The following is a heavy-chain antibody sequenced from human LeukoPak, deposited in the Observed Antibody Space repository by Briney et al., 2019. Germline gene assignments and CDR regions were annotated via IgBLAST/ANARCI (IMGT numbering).Heavy chain of an antibody. J-gene: IGHJ4*02. CDR2: IWYDGSNK. Sequence: PGGSLRLSCAASGFTFSSYGMHWVRQAPGKGLEWVAVIWYDGSNKYYADSVKGRFTISRDNSKNTLYLQMNSLRSDDTAVYYCARDISSSWYFVQVFDYWGQGTLVTVSS. V-gene: IGHV3-33*01. CDR1: GFTFSSYG. D-gene: IGHD6-13*01. CDR3: ARDISSSWYFVQVFDY.